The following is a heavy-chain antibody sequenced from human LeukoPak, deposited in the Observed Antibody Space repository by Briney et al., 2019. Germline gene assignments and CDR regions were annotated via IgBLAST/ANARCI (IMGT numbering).Heavy chain of an antibody. J-gene: IGHJ4*02. CDR3: ARGYSQLDY. CDR2: IYTSGST. D-gene: IGHD1-1*01. CDR1: DGSISSYY. Sequence: SETLSLTCTVSDGSISSYYWSWIRQPAGKGLEWIGRIYTSGSTNYNPSLNRRVTISVDTTKNQFPLKLSSVTAADTDVYYCARGYSQLDYWGQGTLVTVSS. V-gene: IGHV4-4*07.